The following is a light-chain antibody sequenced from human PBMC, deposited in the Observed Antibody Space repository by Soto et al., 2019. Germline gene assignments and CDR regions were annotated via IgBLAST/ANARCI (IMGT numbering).Light chain of an antibody. J-gene: IGLJ3*02. CDR3: AVWDDRLNGPV. Sequence: QSVLTQPPSASGTPGQRVSISCSGSSSNLGSNSVNWYQHLPGTAPKLLISSNNQRPSGVPDQFSGSKSGTSASLAISGLQSEDEADYYCAVWDDRLNGPVFGGGTKLTVL. CDR2: SNN. CDR1: SSNLGSNS. V-gene: IGLV1-44*01.